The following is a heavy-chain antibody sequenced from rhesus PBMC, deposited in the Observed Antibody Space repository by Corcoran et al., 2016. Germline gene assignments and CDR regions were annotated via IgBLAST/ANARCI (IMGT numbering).Heavy chain of an antibody. D-gene: IGHD5-42*01. V-gene: IGHV4-73*01. CDR2: SDGNSAST. CDR1: GGSISGYY. CDR3: ARVGSSWSEWDTVGTEWYFDL. Sequence: QVKLQQWVEGLVKPSETLSLTCAVYGGSISGYYWSWIRQPPGQRLEWSGNSDGNSASTNYNPSLKNRVTISKDASKNQFSLKLSSVTAADTAVYYCARVGSSWSEWDTVGTEWYFDLWGPGTPITISS. J-gene: IGHJ2*01.